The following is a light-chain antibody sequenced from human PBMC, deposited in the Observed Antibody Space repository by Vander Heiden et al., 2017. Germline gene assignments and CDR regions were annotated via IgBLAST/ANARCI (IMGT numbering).Light chain of an antibody. J-gene: IGLJ3*02. V-gene: IGLV2-14*01. CDR1: SSDVGGYNY. Sequence: QSALTQPASGSGSPGQSITISCTVTSSDVGGYNYVSWYHQRPGNALQLMFNEVSPRPSGVSIRFSVSKSGTTASLTLSGLPAEDDADYFSSSYTSSSTLVFGGGTKLTVL. CDR2: EVS. CDR3: SSYTSSSTLV.